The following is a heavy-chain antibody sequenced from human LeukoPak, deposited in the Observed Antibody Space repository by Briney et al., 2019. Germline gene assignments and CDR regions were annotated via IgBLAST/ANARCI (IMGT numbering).Heavy chain of an antibody. J-gene: IGHJ4*02. CDR2: INSDGSST. CDR1: GFTFRSYA. CDR3: ARDLGYSSGSGY. V-gene: IGHV3-74*01. Sequence: PGGSLRLSCVGSGFTFRSYAMNWVRQLPGKGLVWVSHINSDGSSTNYADSVKGRFTISRDNAKNTLYLQMNSLRAEDTAVYYCARDLGYSSGSGYWGQGTLVTVSS. D-gene: IGHD6-19*01.